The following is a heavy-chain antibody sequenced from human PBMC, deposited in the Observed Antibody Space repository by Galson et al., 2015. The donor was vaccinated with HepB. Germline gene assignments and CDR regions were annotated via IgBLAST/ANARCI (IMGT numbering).Heavy chain of an antibody. CDR1: GFTFSSYA. Sequence: SLRLSCAVSGFTFSSYAMHWVRQAPGKGLEYVSAINRNGGRTYYADSVKGRFTVSRDNSKNTVYLRMSSLRAEDTAVYYCVKDRGSSSWWGGYFDYWGQGTLVTVSS. D-gene: IGHD6-13*01. CDR2: INRNGGRT. CDR3: VKDRGSSSWWGGYFDY. V-gene: IGHV3-64D*06. J-gene: IGHJ4*02.